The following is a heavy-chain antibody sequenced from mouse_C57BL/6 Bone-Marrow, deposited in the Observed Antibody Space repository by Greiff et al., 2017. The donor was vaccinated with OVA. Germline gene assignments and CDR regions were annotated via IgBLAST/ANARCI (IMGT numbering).Heavy chain of an antibody. CDR1: GFTFSNYW. J-gene: IGHJ1*03. V-gene: IGHV6-3*01. CDR2: IRLKSDNYAT. Sequence: DVMLVESGGGLVQPGGSMKLSCVASGFTFSNYWMNWVRQSPEKGLEWVAQIRLKSDNYATHYAESVKGRFTISRDDSKSSVYLQMNNLRAEDTGIYYCTGGGMVTTVGWGTGTTVTVSS. CDR3: TGGGMVTTVG. D-gene: IGHD1-1*01.